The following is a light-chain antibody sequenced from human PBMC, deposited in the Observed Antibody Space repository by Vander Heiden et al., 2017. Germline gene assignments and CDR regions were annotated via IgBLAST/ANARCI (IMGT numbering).Light chain of an antibody. J-gene: IGKJ2*01. Sequence: EIVMTQSPATLSVSPGERATLSCWASQSVSSNFAWYQQKTGQAPRLLIYGASTRATDIPARFSGSGSGTEFTLTISSLQSEDFAVYYCQQYNNWPYTFGQGTKLDIK. CDR3: QQYNNWPYT. V-gene: IGKV3-15*01. CDR2: GAS. CDR1: QSVSSN.